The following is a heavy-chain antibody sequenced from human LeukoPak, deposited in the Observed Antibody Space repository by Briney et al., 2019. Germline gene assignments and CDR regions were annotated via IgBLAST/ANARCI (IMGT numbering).Heavy chain of an antibody. D-gene: IGHD6-19*01. V-gene: IGHV4-34*01. CDR3: ARAVGYSSGWYNNYYYYMDV. Sequence: PSETLSLTCAVYGGSFSGYYWSWIRQPPGKGLEWIGEINHSGSTNYNPSLKSRVTISVDTSKNQFSLKLSSVTAADTAVYYCARAVGYSSGWYNNYYYYMDVWGKGTTVTISS. CDR2: INHSGST. J-gene: IGHJ6*03. CDR1: GGSFSGYY.